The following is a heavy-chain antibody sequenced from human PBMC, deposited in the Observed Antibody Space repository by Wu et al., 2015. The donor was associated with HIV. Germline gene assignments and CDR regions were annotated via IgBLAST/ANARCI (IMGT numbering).Heavy chain of an antibody. D-gene: IGHD6-13*01. V-gene: IGHV1-2*02. Sequence: QVQLVQSGAEVKKPGASVKVSCKASGYIFTDYYMHWVRQAPGQGLEWMGWINPNSGGTNYAQKFQGRVSMTRNTSINTAYMELSSLRSEDTAVYYCARGPYSSSWCDYWGQGTLVTVSS. CDR1: GYIFTDYY. CDR2: INPNSGGT. CDR3: ARGPYSSSWCDY. J-gene: IGHJ4*02.